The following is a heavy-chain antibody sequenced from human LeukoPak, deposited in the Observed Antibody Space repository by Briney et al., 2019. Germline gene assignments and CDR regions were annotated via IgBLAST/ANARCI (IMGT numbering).Heavy chain of an antibody. Sequence: GGSLRLSCAASGFTFSNRNMVWVRQPPGKGLEWISYISDSSITMYYADSVKGRFTISRDNAKNSLFLQMNSLRAEDTAVYYCARDGGFCSGGFCYRLFDPWGQGTLVTVFS. CDR3: ARDGGFCSGGFCYRLFDP. V-gene: IGHV3-48*04. CDR1: GFTFSNRN. CDR2: ISDSSITM. J-gene: IGHJ5*02. D-gene: IGHD2-15*01.